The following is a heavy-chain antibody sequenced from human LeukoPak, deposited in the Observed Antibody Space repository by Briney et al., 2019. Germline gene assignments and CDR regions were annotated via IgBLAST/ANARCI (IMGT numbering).Heavy chain of an antibody. D-gene: IGHD6-19*01. J-gene: IGHJ6*03. V-gene: IGHV1-24*01. Sequence: ASVKVSCKVSGYTLTELSMHWVRQAPGKGLEWMGCFDPEDGETIYAQKFQGRVTMTEDTSTDTAYMELSSLRSEDTAVYYCATKYSSGHYYYYYYMDVWGKGTTVTVSS. CDR3: ATKYSSGHYYYYYYMDV. CDR2: FDPEDGET. CDR1: GYTLTELS.